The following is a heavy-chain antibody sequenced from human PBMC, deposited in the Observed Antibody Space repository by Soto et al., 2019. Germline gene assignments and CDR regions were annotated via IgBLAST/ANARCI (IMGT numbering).Heavy chain of an antibody. J-gene: IGHJ4*02. CDR3: ARGRYCSVPSCPEGLEY. CDR1: GYNFDRYG. CDR2: TSVYNGYT. V-gene: IGHV1-18*03. Sequence: ASVKVSCKASGYNFDRYGFSWVRQAPGQGLEWMGWTSVYNGYTNYAQRLQGRITLTTDTSTTTAYMELRSLRSDDMAVYYCARGRYCSVPSCPEGLEYWGQGTEVTVCS. D-gene: IGHD2-15*01.